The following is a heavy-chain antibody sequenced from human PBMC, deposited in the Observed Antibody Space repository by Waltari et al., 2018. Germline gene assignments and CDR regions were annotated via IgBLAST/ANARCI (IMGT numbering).Heavy chain of an antibody. CDR3: ARDSDYYDSSPHGDAFDI. D-gene: IGHD3-22*01. V-gene: IGHV3-48*03. J-gene: IGHJ3*02. Sequence: EVQLVESGGGLVQPGGSLRLSCAASGFTFSSYEMNWVRQAPGKGLEWVSYISSSGSTIYYADSVKGRFTISRDNAKNSLYLQMNSLRAEDTAVYYCARDSDYYDSSPHGDAFDIWGQGTMVTVSS. CDR2: ISSSGSTI. CDR1: GFTFSSYE.